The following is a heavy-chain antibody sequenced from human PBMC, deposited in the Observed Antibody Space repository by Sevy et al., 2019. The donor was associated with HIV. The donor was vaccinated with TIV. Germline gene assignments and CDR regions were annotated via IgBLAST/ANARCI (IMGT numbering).Heavy chain of an antibody. CDR1: GFTFSNAW. CDR3: TTDVYGSGSYK. D-gene: IGHD3-10*01. J-gene: IGHJ4*02. Sequence: GGSLRLSCAASGFTFSNAWMSWVRQAPGKGLEWVGPIKSKTDGGTTDYAAPVKGRFTISRDDSKNTLYLQMNSLKTEDTAVYYCTTDVYGSGSYKWGQGTLVTVSS. V-gene: IGHV3-15*01. CDR2: IKSKTDGGTT.